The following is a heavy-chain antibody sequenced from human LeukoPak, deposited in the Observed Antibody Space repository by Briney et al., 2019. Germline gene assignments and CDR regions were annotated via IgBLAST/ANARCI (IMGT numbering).Heavy chain of an antibody. D-gene: IGHD6-19*01. CDR3: ARDFGTTGWHTFDY. V-gene: IGHV6-1*01. Sequence: SQTLSLTCAVSGDSVPSKNGAWNWIRQSPSRGLEWLGRTYYRSKWYNDYAESMEGRMTISQNTSKNQYSLHLNSVTPDDTAVYYCARDFGTTGWHTFDYWGQGTLVTVSS. CDR2: TYYRSKWYN. CDR1: GDSVPSKNGA. J-gene: IGHJ4*02.